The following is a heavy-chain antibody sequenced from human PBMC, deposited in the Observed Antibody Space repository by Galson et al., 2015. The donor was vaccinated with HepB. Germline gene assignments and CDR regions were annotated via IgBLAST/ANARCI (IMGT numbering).Heavy chain of an antibody. D-gene: IGHD3-3*01. CDR3: ARDLSSGITAFGLGQYHYYAMDV. CDR2: ISYDEINK. J-gene: IGHJ6*02. CDR1: GFTFSSFP. Sequence: SLRLSCAASGFTFSSFPIHWVRQSPGKGLEWAAVISYDEINKYYADSVKGRFTVSRDDSKNTVFLQMNSLTVEDTAVYYCARDLSSGITAFGLGQYHYYAMDVWGQGTTVTVSS. V-gene: IGHV3-30-3*01.